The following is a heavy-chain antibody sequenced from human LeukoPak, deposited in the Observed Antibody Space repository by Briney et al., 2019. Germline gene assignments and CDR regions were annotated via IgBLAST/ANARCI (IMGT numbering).Heavy chain of an antibody. CDR1: QFKFNNFG. D-gene: IGHD4-17*01. Sequence: PGGSLRLSCATSQFKFNNFGMTWVRQAPGKGLERVSSITASGSRAQYADSVQGRFTIPRDNSKNTLYLQMNSLRAEDTAVYYCAKDPNGDYIGTFDIWGQGTMVTVSS. V-gene: IGHV3-23*01. CDR2: ITASGSRA. J-gene: IGHJ3*02. CDR3: AKDPNGDYIGTFDI.